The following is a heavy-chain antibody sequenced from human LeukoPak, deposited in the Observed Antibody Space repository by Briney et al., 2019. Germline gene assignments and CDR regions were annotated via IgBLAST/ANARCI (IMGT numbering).Heavy chain of an antibody. Sequence: GRSLRLSCAASGFTFRSYAMHWVRQAPGKGLEWVAVISYDGSYKSYADSVQGRFAISRDDSRKTLYLQMNSLRPEDTAVYYCARLGVITAAGTYDYWGQGTLVTVSS. CDR1: GFTFRSYA. CDR3: ARLGVITAAGTYDY. J-gene: IGHJ4*02. V-gene: IGHV3-30*03. CDR2: ISYDGSYK. D-gene: IGHD6-13*01.